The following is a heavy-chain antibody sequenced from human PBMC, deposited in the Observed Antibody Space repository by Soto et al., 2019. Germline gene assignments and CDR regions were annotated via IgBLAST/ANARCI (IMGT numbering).Heavy chain of an antibody. CDR3: ASNGYYYRHFDY. CDR1: GGSISSSSYY. CDR2: IYYSGST. Sequence: SETLSLTCTVSGGSISSSSYYWGWIRQPPGKGLEWIGSIYYSGSTYYNPSLKSRVTISVDTSKNQFSLKLSSVTAADTAVYYCASNGYYYRHFDYWGQGTLVTVSS. J-gene: IGHJ4*02. D-gene: IGHD3-22*01. V-gene: IGHV4-39*01.